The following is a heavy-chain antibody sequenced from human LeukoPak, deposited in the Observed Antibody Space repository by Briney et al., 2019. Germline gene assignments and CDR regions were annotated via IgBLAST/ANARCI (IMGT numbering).Heavy chain of an antibody. CDR2: IEKDGSEK. V-gene: IGHV3-7*03. CDR1: GFTFSNYW. Sequence: GGSLRLSCAASGFTFSNYWMTWVRQAPGKGLEWVANIEKDGSEKNYVDSVKGRFTISRDNAKNSLYLQMNSLRAEDTAVYYCAREEGLHTGPILDWGQGTLVTVSS. D-gene: IGHD3-9*01. CDR3: AREEGLHTGPILD. J-gene: IGHJ4*02.